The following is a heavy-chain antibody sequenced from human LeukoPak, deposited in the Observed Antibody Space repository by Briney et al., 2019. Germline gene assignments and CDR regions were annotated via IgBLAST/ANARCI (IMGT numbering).Heavy chain of an antibody. Sequence: GGSLRLSCAASGFTFSSYWMHWVRQAPGKGLVWVSRINSDGSSTNYADSVKGRFTISIDNARNTLYLQMNSLRAEDTAVYYCAKDPRWGTRDVDYWGQGTLVTVSS. CDR2: INSDGSST. D-gene: IGHD2-8*02. J-gene: IGHJ4*02. CDR1: GFTFSSYW. V-gene: IGHV3-74*01. CDR3: AKDPRWGTRDVDY.